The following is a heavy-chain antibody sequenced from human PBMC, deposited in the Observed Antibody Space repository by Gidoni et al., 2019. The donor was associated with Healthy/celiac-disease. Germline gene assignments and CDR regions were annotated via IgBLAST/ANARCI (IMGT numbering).Heavy chain of an antibody. Sequence: QVQLVESGGGVVQPGRSLRLSCAASGFTFSRYAMHWVRQAPGKGLEWVAVISYDGSNKYYADSVKGRFTISRDNSKNTLYLQMNSLRAEDTAVYYCARDRNYYDSSGYYLFDYWGQGTLVTVSS. CDR1: GFTFSRYA. CDR2: ISYDGSNK. D-gene: IGHD3-22*01. J-gene: IGHJ4*02. V-gene: IGHV3-30*04. CDR3: ARDRNYYDSSGYYLFDY.